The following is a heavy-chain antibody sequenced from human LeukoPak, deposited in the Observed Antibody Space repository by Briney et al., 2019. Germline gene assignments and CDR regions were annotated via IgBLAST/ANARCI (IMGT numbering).Heavy chain of an antibody. V-gene: IGHV3-74*01. CDR1: GFTFSKYW. CDR2: INTDGTVT. D-gene: IGHD6-19*01. CDR3: ATKQWLAPPPDS. J-gene: IGHJ4*02. Sequence: GRSLRLSCAASGFTFSKYWMLWVRQAPGKGLESVSRINTDGTVTTYADSVKGRFTVSRDNADHTMFLQMNSVRDEDTAVYYCATKQWLAPPPDSWGQGTPVTVSS.